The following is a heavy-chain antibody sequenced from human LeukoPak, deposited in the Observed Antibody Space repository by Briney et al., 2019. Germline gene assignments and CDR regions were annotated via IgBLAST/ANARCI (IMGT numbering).Heavy chain of an antibody. D-gene: IGHD3-22*01. V-gene: IGHV4-39*01. J-gene: IGHJ4*02. Sequence: SSYAMSWVRQPPGKGLEWIGTIYYSGSTYYNPSLKSRATISVDTSKNQFSLKLSSVTAADTAVYYCASQYYYDSSGYYNGFDFWGQGTLVTVSS. CDR1: SSYA. CDR3: ASQYYYDSSGYYNGFDF. CDR2: IYYSGST.